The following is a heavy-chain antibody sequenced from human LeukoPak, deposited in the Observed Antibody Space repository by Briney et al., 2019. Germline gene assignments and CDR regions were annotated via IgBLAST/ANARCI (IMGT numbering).Heavy chain of an antibody. J-gene: IGHJ4*02. CDR2: IKQDGSEK. V-gene: IGHV3-7*01. Sequence: GGSLRLSCAASGFTFSRYWMSWVRQAPGKRLEWVANIKQDGSEKYYVDSVKGRFTISRDNAKNSLYLQMNSLRAEDTAVYYCARDGWSPDYWGQGTLVTVSS. CDR1: GFTFSRYW. CDR3: ARDGWSPDY.